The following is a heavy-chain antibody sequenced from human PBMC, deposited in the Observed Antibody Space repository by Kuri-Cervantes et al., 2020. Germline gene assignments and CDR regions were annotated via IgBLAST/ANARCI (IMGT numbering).Heavy chain of an antibody. Sequence: GGSLRLSCAASGFTFSSYEMNWVRQAPGKGLEWVSYISSSGSTIYYADSVKGRFTISRDNAKNSLYLQMNSLRAEDTALYYCAKAVRFGYCSGGSCYMVGYFDYWGQGTLVTVSS. D-gene: IGHD2-15*01. J-gene: IGHJ4*02. CDR3: AKAVRFGYCSGGSCYMVGYFDY. V-gene: IGHV3-48*03. CDR2: ISSSGSTI. CDR1: GFTFSSYE.